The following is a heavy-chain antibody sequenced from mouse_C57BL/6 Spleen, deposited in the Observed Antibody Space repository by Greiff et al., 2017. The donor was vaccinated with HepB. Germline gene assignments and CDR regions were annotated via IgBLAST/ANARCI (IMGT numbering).Heavy chain of an antibody. CDR2: IRSKSNNYAT. CDR3: VRHDGYSEGFAY. Sequence: GGGLVQPKGSLKLSCAASGFSFNTYAMNWVRQAPGKGLEWVARIRSKSNNYATYYADSVKDRFTISRDDSESMLYLQMNNLKTEDTAMYYRVRHDGYSEGFAYWGQGTLVTVSA. D-gene: IGHD2-3*01. V-gene: IGHV10-1*01. J-gene: IGHJ3*01. CDR1: GFSFNTYA.